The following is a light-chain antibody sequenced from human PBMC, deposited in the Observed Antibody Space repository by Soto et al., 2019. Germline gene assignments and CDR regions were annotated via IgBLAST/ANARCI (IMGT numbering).Light chain of an antibody. CDR1: SSDVGNYNY. Sequence: QSDLTQPASVSGSPGQSITISCTGTSSDVGNYNYVSWYQQHPGKGPKLMIYEVSNRPSGASNRFSGSKYGNTASLTISGLQAEDEADYYCSSYTSSSSWVFGGGTKLTVL. J-gene: IGLJ3*02. CDR3: SSYTSSSSWV. V-gene: IGLV2-14*01. CDR2: EVS.